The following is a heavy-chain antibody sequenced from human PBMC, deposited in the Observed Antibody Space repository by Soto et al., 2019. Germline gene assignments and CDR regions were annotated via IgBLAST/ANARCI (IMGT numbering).Heavy chain of an antibody. CDR2: IIPIFGTA. J-gene: IGHJ4*02. CDR3: ARFSRGDSPDFDY. V-gene: IGHV1-69*05. CDR1: GGTFSSYA. D-gene: IGHD4-17*01. Sequence: SVKVSCKASGGTFSSYAISWVRQAPGQGLEWMGGIIPIFGTANYAQKFQGRVTITTDDSTSTAYMELSSLRSEDTAVYYCARFSRGDSPDFDYWGQGTLVTVSS.